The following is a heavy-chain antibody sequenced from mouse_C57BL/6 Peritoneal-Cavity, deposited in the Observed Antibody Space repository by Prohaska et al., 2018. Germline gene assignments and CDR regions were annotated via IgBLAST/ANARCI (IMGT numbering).Heavy chain of an antibody. J-gene: IGHJ3*01. CDR3: ANWGFAY. CDR1: GFSLTSYG. Sequence: QSLSITCTVSGFSLTSYGVHWVRQSPGKGLEWLGVIWRCGSTDYNAAFMSRLSITKDNSKSQVFCRMNSLKADDTAIYYCANWGFAYWGQGTVVTVSA. D-gene: IGHD4-1*01. V-gene: IGHV2-5*01. CDR2: IWRCGST.